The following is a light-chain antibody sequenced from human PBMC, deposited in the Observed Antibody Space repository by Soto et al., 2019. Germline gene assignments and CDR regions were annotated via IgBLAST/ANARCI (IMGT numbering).Light chain of an antibody. CDR1: HSVTTL. Sequence: IVLTQSPDPLSLSPGERATLSCWASHSVTTLLAWFQQRPGQTPRLLIYDASTRAPGIPARFSGRGSGADFTLTISSLEPEDFAVYYCQQRSDSITFGQGTRLEIK. J-gene: IGKJ5*01. CDR3: QQRSDSIT. V-gene: IGKV3-11*01. CDR2: DAS.